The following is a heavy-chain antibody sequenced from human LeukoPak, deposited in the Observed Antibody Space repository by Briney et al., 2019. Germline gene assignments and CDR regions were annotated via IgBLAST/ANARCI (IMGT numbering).Heavy chain of an antibody. CDR3: AKGTMVRWDV. CDR2: ISATVGIT. D-gene: IGHD3-10*01. Sequence: GGSLRLSCAASGFTFSSYAMSWVRQAPGKGLEWVSAISATVGITSYADSVKGRFTISRDNSRNTLYLQMNSLRAEDTAVYYCAKGTMVRWDVWGQGTTVTVSS. J-gene: IGHJ6*02. CDR1: GFTFSSYA. V-gene: IGHV3-23*01.